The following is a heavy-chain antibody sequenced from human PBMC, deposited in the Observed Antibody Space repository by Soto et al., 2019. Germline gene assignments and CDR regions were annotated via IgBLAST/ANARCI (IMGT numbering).Heavy chain of an antibody. J-gene: IGHJ4*02. CDR3: ARDSGEFIAAAGSRPFDY. V-gene: IGHV1-69*04. CDR2: IIPILGIA. D-gene: IGHD6-13*01. Sequence: SVKVSCKASGGTFSSYTISWVRQAPGQGLEWMGMIIPILGIANYAQKFQGRVTITADKSTSTAYMELSSLRSEDTAVYYCARDSGEFIAAAGSRPFDYWGQGTLVTVSS. CDR1: GGTFSSYT.